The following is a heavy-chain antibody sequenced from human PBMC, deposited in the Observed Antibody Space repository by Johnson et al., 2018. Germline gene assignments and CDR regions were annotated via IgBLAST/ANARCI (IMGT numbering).Heavy chain of an antibody. CDR3: ATPPGETVVVISVLKDRDV. CDR1: GFTFSSYA. J-gene: IGHJ6*03. D-gene: IGHD2-15*01. Sequence: EVQLVESGGGLVQPGGSLRLSCAASGFTFSSYAMRWVRQAPGKGLEWVSGISGSGGSTYYADSVKGRFTISRENSRNTLYLQMNSLRAEDTAGYDCATPPGETVVVISVLKDRDVWGKGTTVTVSS. CDR2: ISGSGGST. V-gene: IGHV3-23*04.